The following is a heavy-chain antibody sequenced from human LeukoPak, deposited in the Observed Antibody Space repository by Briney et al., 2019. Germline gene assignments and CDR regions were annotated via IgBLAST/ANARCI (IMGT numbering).Heavy chain of an antibody. CDR2: INPNSGGT. J-gene: IGHJ4*02. CDR3: ARDWKRLWTYDY. D-gene: IGHD3-10*01. CDR1: GYTFTGYY. V-gene: IGHV1-2*02. Sequence: EASVKVSCKASGYTFTGYYTHWVRQAPGQGLEWMGWINPNSGGTDYAQKFQGRVTMTRDTSISTAYMELSRLRSDDTAVYYCARDWKRLWTYDYWGQGTLVTVSS.